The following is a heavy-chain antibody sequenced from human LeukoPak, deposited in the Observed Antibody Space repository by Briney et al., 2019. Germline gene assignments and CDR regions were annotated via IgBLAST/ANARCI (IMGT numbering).Heavy chain of an antibody. V-gene: IGHV3-64*01. CDR3: ARDHVPAAIPAEYFQH. CDR1: GFTFSSYA. D-gene: IGHD2-2*01. Sequence: PGGSLRLSCAASGFTFSSYAMHWVRQAPGKGLEYVSAISSNGGSTYYANSVKGRFTISGDNSKNTLYLQMGSLRAEDMAVYYCARDHVPAAIPAEYFQHWGQGTLVTVSS. J-gene: IGHJ1*01. CDR2: ISSNGGST.